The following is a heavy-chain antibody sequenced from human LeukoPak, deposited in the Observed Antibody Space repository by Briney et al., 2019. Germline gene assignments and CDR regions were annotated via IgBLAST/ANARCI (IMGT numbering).Heavy chain of an antibody. J-gene: IGHJ6*03. D-gene: IGHD1-7*01. Sequence: PGRSLRLSCAASGFTFSSYAMHWVRQAPGKGLEWVSSISSSSSYIYYADSVKGRFTISRDNAKNSLYLQMNSLRAEDTAVYYCARDMTGTTGAFYYYYMDVWGKGTTVTVSS. CDR3: ARDMTGTTGAFYYYYMDV. CDR1: GFTFSSYA. CDR2: ISSSSSYI. V-gene: IGHV3-21*01.